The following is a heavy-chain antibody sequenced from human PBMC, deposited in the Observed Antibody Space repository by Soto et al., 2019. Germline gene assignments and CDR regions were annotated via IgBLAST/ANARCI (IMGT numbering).Heavy chain of an antibody. J-gene: IGHJ5*02. CDR3: ARGGIFGDYHWFDP. Sequence: PSETLSLTCAVYGGSFSGYYWSWIRQPPGKGLEWIGEINHSGSTNYNPSLKSRVTISVDTSKNQFSLKLSSVTAADTAVYYCARGGIFGDYHWFDPWGQGTLVTVSS. V-gene: IGHV4-34*01. D-gene: IGHD3-3*01. CDR1: GGSFSGYY. CDR2: INHSGST.